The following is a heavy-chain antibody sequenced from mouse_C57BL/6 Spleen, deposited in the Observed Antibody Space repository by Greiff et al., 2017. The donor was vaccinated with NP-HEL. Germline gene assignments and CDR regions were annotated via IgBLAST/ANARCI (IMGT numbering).Heavy chain of an antibody. J-gene: IGHJ2*01. Sequence: VQLQQSGAELVKPGASVKLSCTASGFNIKDYYMHWVKQRTEQGLEWIGRIDPEDGETKYASKFQGKATITADTSSNTAYLQLSSLTSEDTAVYYCARENYYGSRGYFDYWGQGTTLTVSS. CDR3: ARENYYGSRGYFDY. CDR2: IDPEDGET. D-gene: IGHD1-1*01. V-gene: IGHV14-2*01. CDR1: GFNIKDYY.